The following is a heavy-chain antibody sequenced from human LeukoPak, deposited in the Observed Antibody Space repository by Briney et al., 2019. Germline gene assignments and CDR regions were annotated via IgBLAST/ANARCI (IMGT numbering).Heavy chain of an antibody. J-gene: IGHJ4*02. CDR2: ISYDGSNK. V-gene: IGHV3-30-3*01. Sequence: GGSLRLSCAASGFTFSSYAMHWVRQAPGKGLEWVAVISYDGSNKYYADSVKGRFTTSRDNSKNTLCLQMNSLRAEDTAVYYCARAPSYDFWRGVFDYWGQGTLVTVSS. CDR3: ARAPSYDFWRGVFDY. D-gene: IGHD3-3*01. CDR1: GFTFSSYA.